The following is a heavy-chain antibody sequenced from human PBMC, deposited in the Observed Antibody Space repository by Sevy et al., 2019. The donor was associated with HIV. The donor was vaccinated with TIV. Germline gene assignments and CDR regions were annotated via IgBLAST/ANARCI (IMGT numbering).Heavy chain of an antibody. CDR2: INWNGGNT. V-gene: IGHV3-20*01. CDR3: ARRIRYDSSGYGFYFDH. D-gene: IGHD3-22*01. CDR1: GFTFDDYG. Sequence: GGSLRLSCAASGFTFDDYGMTWVRQAPGKGLEWASGINWNGGNTGYADSVKGRFTISRDNAKNSLYLQMNSLRAEDTALYHCARRIRYDSSGYGFYFDHWGQGTLVTVSS. J-gene: IGHJ4*02.